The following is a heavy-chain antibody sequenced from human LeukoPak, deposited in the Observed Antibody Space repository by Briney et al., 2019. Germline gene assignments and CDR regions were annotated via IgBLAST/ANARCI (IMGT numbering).Heavy chain of an antibody. Sequence: GASVKVSCKASGYTFTSYDINWLRQATGQGLEWMGWMNPNSGNTGYAQEFQGRVTMTRNTSISTAYMELSSLRSEDTAVYYCARGDLNYYDSSGYYPWGQGTLVTVSS. V-gene: IGHV1-8*01. CDR2: MNPNSGNT. J-gene: IGHJ5*02. CDR1: GYTFTSYD. D-gene: IGHD3-22*01. CDR3: ARGDLNYYDSSGYYP.